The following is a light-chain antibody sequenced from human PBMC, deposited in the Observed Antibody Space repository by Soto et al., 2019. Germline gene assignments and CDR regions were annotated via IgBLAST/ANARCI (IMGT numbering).Light chain of an antibody. CDR2: LGS. J-gene: IGKJ3*01. CDR1: QSLLHSNGYNY. Sequence: DLVMTQSPLSLPVTPGEPASISCRSSQSLLHSNGYNYLDWYLQKPGQSPQLLIYLGSNRASGVPDRFSGSGSGTDFTLKISRVEAEDVGVYYCIQALQTRFTFGPGTKVDIK. V-gene: IGKV2-28*01. CDR3: IQALQTRFT.